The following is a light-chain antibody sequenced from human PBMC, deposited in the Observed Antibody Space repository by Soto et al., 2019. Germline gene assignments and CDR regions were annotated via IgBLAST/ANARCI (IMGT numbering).Light chain of an antibody. CDR2: DAS. V-gene: IGKV3-11*01. J-gene: IGKJ4*01. CDR1: QSVSSF. CDR3: QQRSNWPPLT. Sequence: EIVLTQSPATLSLSPGERATLSCRASQSVSSFLAWYQQKPGQAPRLLIYDASNRATGIPARFSGSGSGTDFTHTISRIEPGDVAVYYCQQRSNWPPLTFGGGTKVEIK.